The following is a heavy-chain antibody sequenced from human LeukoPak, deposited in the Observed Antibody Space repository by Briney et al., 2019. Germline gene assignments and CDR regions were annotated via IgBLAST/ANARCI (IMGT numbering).Heavy chain of an antibody. CDR1: GYTFTSYY. CDR3: VSSIAAAPFDS. J-gene: IGHJ4*02. Sequence: ASVKVSCKASGYTFTSYYMHWVRQVPGQGLEWMGIINPSGGSTSYAQKFQGRVTMTRDTSTSTVYLELSSLRSEDTAVYYCVSSIAAAPFDSWGQGTLVTVSS. CDR2: INPSGGST. D-gene: IGHD6-13*01. V-gene: IGHV1-46*01.